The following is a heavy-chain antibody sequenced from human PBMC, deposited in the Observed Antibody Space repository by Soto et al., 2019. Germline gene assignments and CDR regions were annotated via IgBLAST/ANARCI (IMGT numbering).Heavy chain of an antibody. D-gene: IGHD5-12*01. CDR2: INAGNGNT. CDR3: ARGGYRGYDEGPLKKYYYYYMDV. Sequence: QVQLVQSGAEVKKPGASVKVSCKASGYTFTSYAMHWVRQAPGQRLEWMGWINAGNGNTKYSQKFQGRVTITRDTSASTAYMELSSLRSEDTAVYYCARGGYRGYDEGPLKKYYYYYMDVWGKGTTVNVSS. V-gene: IGHV1-3*01. J-gene: IGHJ6*03. CDR1: GYTFTSYA.